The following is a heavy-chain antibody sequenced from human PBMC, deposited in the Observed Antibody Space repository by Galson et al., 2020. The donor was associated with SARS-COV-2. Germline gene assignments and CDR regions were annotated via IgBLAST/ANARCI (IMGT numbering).Heavy chain of an antibody. CDR1: AFTFSSYT. CDR3: ARGGGEQQLVYFDY. CDR2: ITSSSYT. V-gene: IGHV3-21*01. Sequence: GESLKISCAASAFTFSSYTMNWVRQAPGKGLEWVSSITSSSYTYYADSVKGRFTISRDNAKNSLYLQMNNLRAEDTAVYYCARGGGEQQLVYFDYWGQGILVTVSS. D-gene: IGHD6-13*01. J-gene: IGHJ4*02.